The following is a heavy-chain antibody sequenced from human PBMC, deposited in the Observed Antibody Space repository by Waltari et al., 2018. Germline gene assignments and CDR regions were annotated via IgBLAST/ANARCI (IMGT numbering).Heavy chain of an antibody. D-gene: IGHD3-9*01. CDR1: GGSISSESYY. CDR2: IAYSGSP. V-gene: IGHV4-39*01. J-gene: IGHJ5*02. CDR3: ARLSYHIVTGYGWFDP. Sequence: QLQLQESGPGLVKPSETLSLTCTVSGGSISSESYYWGWIRQPPGKGLEGIGIIAYSGSPYYTPSLKSRVTISVDTSKNQFSLKLSSVTAADTAVYYCARLSYHIVTGYGWFDPWGLGTLVTVSS.